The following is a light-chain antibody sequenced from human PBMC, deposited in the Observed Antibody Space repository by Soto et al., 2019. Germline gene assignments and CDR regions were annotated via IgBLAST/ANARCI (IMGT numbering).Light chain of an antibody. CDR3: QQYNTYPWT. V-gene: IGKV1-5*03. Sequence: DTPMTQSPSTLSASVGDRVTITCRASQSLSSWLAWYQQKPGKAPKLLVYKASSLKTGVPPRFSGSESGTEFSLTISSLQPDDFATYYCQQYNTYPWTFGQGTKVEFK. CDR1: QSLSSW. CDR2: KAS. J-gene: IGKJ1*01.